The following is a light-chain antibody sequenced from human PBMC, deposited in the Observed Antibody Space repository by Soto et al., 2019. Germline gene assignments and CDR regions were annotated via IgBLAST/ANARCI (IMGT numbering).Light chain of an antibody. J-gene: IGKJ1*01. CDR2: AAS. Sequence: AIQVTQSPSSLSASVGDRVTIPCRTSQGIRSALGWYQQKPGKVPKLLIYAASTLQSGLPSRFSGSGSGRDFTLTISSLQPEDFATYYCLLDYAYFWAFGQGTKVEIK. CDR1: QGIRSA. V-gene: IGKV1-6*01. CDR3: LLDYAYFWA.